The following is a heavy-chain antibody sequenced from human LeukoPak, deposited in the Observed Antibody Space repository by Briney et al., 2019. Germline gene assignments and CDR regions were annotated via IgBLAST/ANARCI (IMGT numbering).Heavy chain of an antibody. CDR2: INPNSGGT. J-gene: IGHJ4*02. D-gene: IGHD2-2*01. Sequence: ASVKVSCKASGYTFTGYYMHWVRQAPGQGLEWMGWINPNSGGTNYAQKFQGRVTMTRDTSISTAYMELSRLRSDDTAVYYCARGMPKLLGYCSSTSCSDFDYWGQGTLVTVSS. V-gene: IGHV1-2*02. CDR3: ARGMPKLLGYCSSTSCSDFDY. CDR1: GYTFTGYY.